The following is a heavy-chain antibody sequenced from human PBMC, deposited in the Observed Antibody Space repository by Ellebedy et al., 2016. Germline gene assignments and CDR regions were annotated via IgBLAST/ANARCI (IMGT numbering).Heavy chain of an antibody. Sequence: GGSLRLXCVASGFTFGNFFMSWVRQAPGGGLEWISTISGDGDTIVSADSVKGRFTISRDNSRYTLYLQMDSLTAADTAVYYCYYGHYSGFWGQGTLVTVSS. J-gene: IGHJ4*02. CDR1: GFTFGNFF. V-gene: IGHV3-23*01. CDR3: YYGHYSGF. CDR2: ISGDGDTI. D-gene: IGHD4-17*01.